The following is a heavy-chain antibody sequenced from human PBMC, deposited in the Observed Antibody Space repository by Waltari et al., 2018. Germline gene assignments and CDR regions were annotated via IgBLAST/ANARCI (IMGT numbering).Heavy chain of an antibody. Sequence: QVQLVQSGAEVKKPGASVKVSCKASGYTFTSYAMHWVRQAPGQRLEWMGWINAGKGNTKYSQKFQGRVTITRDTSASTAYMELSSLRSEDTAVYYCARDLVALPLIPNWFDPWGQGTLVTVSS. J-gene: IGHJ5*02. CDR1: GYTFTSYA. CDR2: INAGKGNT. CDR3: ARDLVALPLIPNWFDP. V-gene: IGHV1-3*01. D-gene: IGHD1-26*01.